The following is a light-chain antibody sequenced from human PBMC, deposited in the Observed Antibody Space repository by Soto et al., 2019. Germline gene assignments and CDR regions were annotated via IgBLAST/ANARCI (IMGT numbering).Light chain of an antibody. CDR2: KIS. J-gene: IGKJ5*01. V-gene: IGKV2-24*01. CDR1: QSLLHSDGNTY. Sequence: DIVMTQPPLSSPVTLGQPASISCRSSQSLLHSDGNTYLSWLQQRPGQPPRLLIYKISNRFSGVPDRFSGSGSGTDFTLTISRLEPEDFAAYYCQQYGSSPPITFGQGTRLEIK. CDR3: QQYGSSPPIT.